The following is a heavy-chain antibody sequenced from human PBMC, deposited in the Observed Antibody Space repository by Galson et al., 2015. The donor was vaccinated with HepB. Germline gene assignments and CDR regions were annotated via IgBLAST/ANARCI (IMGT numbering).Heavy chain of an antibody. Sequence: SLRLSCAASGFTFSSYAMHWVRQAPGKGLEWVAVISYDGSNKYYTDSVKGRFTISRDNSKNTLYLQMNSLRAEDTAVYYCAKAADSSGYYRRLFDYWGQGTLVTVSS. CDR2: ISYDGSNK. CDR1: GFTFSSYA. D-gene: IGHD3-22*01. V-gene: IGHV3-30*04. CDR3: AKAADSSGYYRRLFDY. J-gene: IGHJ4*02.